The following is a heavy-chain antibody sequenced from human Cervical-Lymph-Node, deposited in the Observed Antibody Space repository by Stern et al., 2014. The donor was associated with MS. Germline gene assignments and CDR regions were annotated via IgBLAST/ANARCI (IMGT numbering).Heavy chain of an antibody. J-gene: IGHJ6*02. CDR1: GFTFSDYA. Sequence: VQLVESGGGVVQPGRSLRLSCAASGFTFSDYAMHWVRQAPGQGLEWVAVISYDGSSEYYTDSVRGRFTISRDNSDSTLYLQMNNLRTEDTAVYYCARDRTTTDFYYYGLAVWGQGTTVSVS. D-gene: IGHD4-11*01. V-gene: IGHV3-30*04. CDR3: ARDRTTTDFYYYGLAV. CDR2: ISYDGSSE.